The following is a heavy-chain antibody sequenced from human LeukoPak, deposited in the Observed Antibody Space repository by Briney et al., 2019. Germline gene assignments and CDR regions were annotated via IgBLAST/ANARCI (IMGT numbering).Heavy chain of an antibody. CDR2: IIPIFGTA. CDR3: ARDHYYDSSGYFSENPPGEPDY. V-gene: IGHV1-69*01. Sequence: SVKVSCKASGGTFSSYAISWVRQAPGQGLEWMGGIIPIFGTANYAQKFQGRVTITADESTSTAYMELSSLRSEDTAVYYCARDHYYDSSGYFSENPPGEPDYWGQGTLVTVSS. CDR1: GGTFSSYA. J-gene: IGHJ4*02. D-gene: IGHD3-22*01.